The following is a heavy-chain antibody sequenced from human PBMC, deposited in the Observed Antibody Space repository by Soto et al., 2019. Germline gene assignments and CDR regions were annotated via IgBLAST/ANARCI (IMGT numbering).Heavy chain of an antibody. J-gene: IGHJ6*02. D-gene: IGHD3-16*02. CDR2: INHSGST. CDR3: ARNPPEVWGSYRSFYYYGRDV. Sequence: KPSETLSLTCAVYGGSFSGYYWSWIRQPPGKGLEWIGEINHSGSTNYNPSLKSRVTISVDTSKNQFSLKLSSVTAADTAVYYCARNPPEVWGSYRSFYYYGRDVWGQGTTVTVSS. V-gene: IGHV4-34*01. CDR1: GGSFSGYY.